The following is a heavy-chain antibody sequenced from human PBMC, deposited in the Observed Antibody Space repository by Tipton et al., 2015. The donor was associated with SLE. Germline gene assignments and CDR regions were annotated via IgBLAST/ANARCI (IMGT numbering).Heavy chain of an antibody. CDR1: GFTFDDYA. V-gene: IGHV3-11*05. CDR3: ARGGYYYDSSGYSRVDY. J-gene: IGHJ4*02. CDR2: ISSSSSYT. Sequence: GSLRLSCAASGFTFDDYAMHWIRQAPGKGLEWVSYISSSSSYTNYADSVKGRFTISRDNAKNSLYLQMNSLRAEDTAVYYCARGGYYYDSSGYSRVDYWGQGTLVTVSS. D-gene: IGHD3-22*01.